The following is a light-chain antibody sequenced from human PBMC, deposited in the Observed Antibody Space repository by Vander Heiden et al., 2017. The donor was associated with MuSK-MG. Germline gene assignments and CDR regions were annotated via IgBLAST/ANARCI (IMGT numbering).Light chain of an antibody. CDR3: QQDGSSPGT. J-gene: IGKJ2*01. Sequence: EIVLRLSPGTLPLSAGETATLSCRASQSVINNYLAWCQQKPGQAPRLLIYGASSRATGIPDRFSGSGSGTDFTLTISRLEPEDFAVYYCQQDGSSPGTFGQGTKLEIK. CDR2: GAS. CDR1: QSVINNY. V-gene: IGKV3-20*01.